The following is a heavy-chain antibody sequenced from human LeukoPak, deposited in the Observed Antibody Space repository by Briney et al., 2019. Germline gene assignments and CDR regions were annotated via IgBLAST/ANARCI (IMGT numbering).Heavy chain of an antibody. CDR3: ARSPYYYDSSGSFDY. J-gene: IGHJ4*02. CDR2: IYYSGST. Sequence: SETLSLTCTVSGGSITPYYWSWIRQPPGKGLEWIGYIYYSGSTNYNPSLKSRVTISVDTSKNQFSLKLSSVTAADTAVYYCARSPYYYDSSGSFDYWGQGTLVTVSS. D-gene: IGHD3-22*01. V-gene: IGHV4-59*01. CDR1: GGSITPYY.